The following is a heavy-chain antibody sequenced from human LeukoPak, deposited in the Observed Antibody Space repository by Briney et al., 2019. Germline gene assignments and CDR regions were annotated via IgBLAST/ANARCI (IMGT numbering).Heavy chain of an antibody. Sequence: GGSLRLSCAASGFTFSSYSMNWVRQAPGKGLEWVSSISSSSSYIYYADSVKGRFTISRDNSKNTLYLQMNSLRAEDTAVYYCAKDEFGGSYSDYWGQGTLVTVSS. CDR3: AKDEFGGSYSDY. V-gene: IGHV3-21*04. CDR1: GFTFSSYS. D-gene: IGHD1-26*01. CDR2: ISSSSSYI. J-gene: IGHJ4*02.